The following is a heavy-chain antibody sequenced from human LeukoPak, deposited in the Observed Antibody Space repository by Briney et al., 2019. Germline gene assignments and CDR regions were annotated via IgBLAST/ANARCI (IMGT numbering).Heavy chain of an antibody. CDR2: IYSGGSK. CDR3: ARAEDDYGDYYFDY. V-gene: IGHV3-53*01. CDR1: GFTVVTNY. D-gene: IGHD4-17*01. J-gene: IGHJ4*02. Sequence: PGGSLRLSCAASGFTVVTNYINWVRQPPGKGLEWVSVIYSGGSKYYADSVKGRFTTSRGNSKNTVYLQMNILRAEDTAVYYCARAEDDYGDYYFDYWGQGTLVTVSS.